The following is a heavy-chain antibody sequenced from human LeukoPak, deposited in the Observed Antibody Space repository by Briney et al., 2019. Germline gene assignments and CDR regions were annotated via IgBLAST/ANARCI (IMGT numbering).Heavy chain of an antibody. CDR3: ARVGRVVMFFDY. J-gene: IGHJ4*02. Sequence: GGSLRLSCAASGFTFSSYSMNWVRQAPGKGLEWVSSISSSSSYIYYADSVKGRFTISRDNAKNSLYLQMNGLRAEDTAVYYCARVGRVVMFFDYWGQGTLVTVSS. CDR2: ISSSSSYI. CDR1: GFTFSSYS. D-gene: IGHD3-3*01. V-gene: IGHV3-21*01.